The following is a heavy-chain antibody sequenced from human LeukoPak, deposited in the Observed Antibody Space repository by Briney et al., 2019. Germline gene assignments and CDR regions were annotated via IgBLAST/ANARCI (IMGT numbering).Heavy chain of an antibody. CDR1: GYSFTSYW. Sequence: GESLKISCKGSGYSFTSYWIGWVRQMPGKGLEWMGIIYPGDSDTRYSPSFQGQVTISADKSISTAYLQWSSLKASDTAMYYCARRYYDILTKGAFDIWGQGTMVTVSS. CDR3: ARRYYDILTKGAFDI. CDR2: IYPGDSDT. D-gene: IGHD3-9*01. V-gene: IGHV5-51*01. J-gene: IGHJ3*02.